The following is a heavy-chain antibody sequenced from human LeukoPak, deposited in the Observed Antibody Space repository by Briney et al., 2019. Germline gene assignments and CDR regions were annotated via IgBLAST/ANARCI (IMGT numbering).Heavy chain of an antibody. J-gene: IGHJ4*02. CDR3: ARESGITGTTGFDY. D-gene: IGHD1-20*01. Sequence: GGSLRLSCAASGFTFSSYAMHWVRQAPGKGLEWVAVISYDGSNKYYADSVKGRFTISRDNSKNSLYLQMNSLRAEDTAVYYCARESGITGTTGFDYWGQGTLVTVSS. V-gene: IGHV3-30*04. CDR2: ISYDGSNK. CDR1: GFTFSSYA.